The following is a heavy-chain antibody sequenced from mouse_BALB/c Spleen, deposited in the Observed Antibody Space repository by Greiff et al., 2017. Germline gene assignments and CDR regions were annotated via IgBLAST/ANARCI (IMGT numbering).Heavy chain of an antibody. CDR1: GFTFSDYY. J-gene: IGHJ4*01. CDR3: AREGYGSSSMDY. D-gene: IGHD1-1*01. Sequence: EVMLVESGGGLVKPGGSLKLSCAASGFTFSDYYMYWVRQTPEKRLEWVATISDGGSYTYYPDSVKGRFTISRDNAKNNLYLQMSSLKSEDTAMYYCAREGYGSSSMDYWGQGTSVTVSS. CDR2: ISDGGSYT. V-gene: IGHV5-4*02.